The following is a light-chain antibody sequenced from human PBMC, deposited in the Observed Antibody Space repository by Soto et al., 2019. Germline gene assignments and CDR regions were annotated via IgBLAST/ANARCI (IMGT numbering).Light chain of an antibody. CDR3: QQRSNWPPFT. J-gene: IGKJ5*01. CDR2: GAS. Sequence: MMMPKSPATLSVSPGDRVTLSCRASQSVSSNLAWYQQKPGQAPRLLIYGASNRATDIPARFSGSGSGTDFTLTISSLEPEDFAVYYCQQRSNWPPFTFGQGTRLEI. CDR1: QSVSSN. V-gene: IGKV3-11*01.